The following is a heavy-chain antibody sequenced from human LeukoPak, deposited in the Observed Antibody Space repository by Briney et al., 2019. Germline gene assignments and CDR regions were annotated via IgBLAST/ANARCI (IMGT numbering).Heavy chain of an antibody. CDR3: ARLPYYDILTGPDDAFDI. CDR1: GYSFTSYW. D-gene: IGHD3-9*01. J-gene: IGHJ3*02. Sequence: GESLKISCKGSGYSFTSYWIGWVRQMPGKGLEWMGIIYPGDSDTRYSPSFQGQVTISADKSISIAYLQWSSLKASDTAMYYCARLPYYDILTGPDDAFDIWGQGTMVTVSS. CDR2: IYPGDSDT. V-gene: IGHV5-51*01.